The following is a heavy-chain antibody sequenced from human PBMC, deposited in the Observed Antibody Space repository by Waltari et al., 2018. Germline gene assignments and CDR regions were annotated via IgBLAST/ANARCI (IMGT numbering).Heavy chain of an antibody. CDR2: ISGSGGST. CDR1: GFTFSSYA. V-gene: IGHV3-23*01. CDR3: AVRIAAAGFDY. J-gene: IGHJ4*02. D-gene: IGHD6-13*01. Sequence: EVQLLESGGGLVQPGGSMRLSCAASGFTFSSYAMGWVRQAPGKGPEWVSVISGSGGSTYYADSVKGRFTISRDNSKNTLYLQMNSLRAEDTAVYYCAVRIAAAGFDYWGQGTLVTVSS.